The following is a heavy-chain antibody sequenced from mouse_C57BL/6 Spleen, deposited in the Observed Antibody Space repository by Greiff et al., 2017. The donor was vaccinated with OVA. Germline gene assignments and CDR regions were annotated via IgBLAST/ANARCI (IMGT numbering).Heavy chain of an antibody. Sequence: QVQLQQSGPELVKPGASVKISCKASGYAFSSSWMHWVKQRPGKGLEWIGRIYPGDGDTNYNGKFKGKATLTADKSSSTAYMQLSRLTSEDSAVYFWARRAARDTGMDYWGQGTSVTVSS. J-gene: IGHJ4*01. CDR3: ARRAARDTGMDY. D-gene: IGHD3-1*01. CDR2: IYPGDGDT. V-gene: IGHV1-82*01. CDR1: GYAFSSSW.